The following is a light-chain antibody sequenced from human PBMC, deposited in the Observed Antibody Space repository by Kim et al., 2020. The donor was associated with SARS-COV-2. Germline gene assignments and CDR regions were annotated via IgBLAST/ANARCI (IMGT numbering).Light chain of an antibody. J-gene: IGKJ1*01. CDR3: QKYNSAPWT. CDR2: GAS. Sequence: DIQMTQSPSSLSASVGDRVTITCQASQGISIYLAWYQQKPGKVPELLIYGASTLQSGVPSRFSGSGSGTDFTLTISSLQPEDVATYYCQKYNSAPWTFGQGTKLEI. V-gene: IGKV1-27*01. CDR1: QGISIY.